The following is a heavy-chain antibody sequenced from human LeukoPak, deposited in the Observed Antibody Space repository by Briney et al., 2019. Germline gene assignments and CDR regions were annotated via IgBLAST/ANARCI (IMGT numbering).Heavy chain of an antibody. CDR1: GFTFSSYA. Sequence: GGSLRLSCAASGFTFSSYAMSWVRQAPGKGLEWVSAISGSGGSTYYADSVKGRFTISRDNSKNTLYLQMNSLRAEDTAVYYCAIGPGYSSGWDIRGYWGQGTLVTVSS. CDR3: AIGPGYSSGWDIRGY. V-gene: IGHV3-23*01. D-gene: IGHD6-19*01. J-gene: IGHJ4*02. CDR2: ISGSGGST.